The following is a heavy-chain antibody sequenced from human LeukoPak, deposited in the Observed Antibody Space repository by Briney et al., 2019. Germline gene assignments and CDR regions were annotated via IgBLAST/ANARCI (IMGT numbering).Heavy chain of an antibody. CDR2: ISAYNGNT. Sequence: GASVTVSCKASGYTFTSYGISWVRQAPGQGLEWMGWISAYNGNTNYAQKLQGRVTMTTDTSTSTAYMELRSLRSDDTAVYYCARDMRLGESTPFYFDYWGQGTLVTVSS. D-gene: IGHD3-16*01. CDR1: GYTFTSYG. CDR3: ARDMRLGESTPFYFDY. J-gene: IGHJ4*02. V-gene: IGHV1-18*01.